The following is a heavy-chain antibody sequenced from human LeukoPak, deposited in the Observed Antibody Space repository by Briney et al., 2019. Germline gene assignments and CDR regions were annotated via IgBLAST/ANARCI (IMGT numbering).Heavy chain of an antibody. CDR3: AREDCSGGSCHFDY. D-gene: IGHD2-15*01. Sequence: GGSLGLSCAASGFTFSSYEMNWVRQAPGKGLEWVSYISSSGSTIYYADSVKGRFTISRDNAKNSLYLQMNSLRAEDTAVYYCAREDCSGGSCHFDYWGQGTLVTVSS. CDR2: ISSSGSTI. V-gene: IGHV3-48*03. J-gene: IGHJ4*02. CDR1: GFTFSSYE.